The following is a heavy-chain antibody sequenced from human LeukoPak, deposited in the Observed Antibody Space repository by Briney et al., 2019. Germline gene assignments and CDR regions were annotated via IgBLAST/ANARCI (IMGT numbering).Heavy chain of an antibody. CDR1: GFSFRRYA. CDR3: ARDGGGDYFDY. V-gene: IGHV3-30*04. J-gene: IGHJ4*02. D-gene: IGHD3-16*01. Sequence: PGRSLRLSCAASGFSFRRYAMHWVRQAPGKGLEWMTVISYDGSNTYYIDSVKGRFTISRDNSKNTLFLLMNSLRPEYTAMYYCARDGGGDYFDYWGQGTLVTVSS. CDR2: ISYDGSNT.